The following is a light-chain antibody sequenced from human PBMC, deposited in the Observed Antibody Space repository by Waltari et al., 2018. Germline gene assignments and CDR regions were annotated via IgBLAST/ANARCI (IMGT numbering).Light chain of an antibody. J-gene: IGLJ1*01. CDR1: SSDVGGYNY. CDR2: DVN. CDR3: GSYTTRATHV. Sequence: QSALTQPASVSGSPGQSITISCTGTSSDVGGYNYASCYQQHPGTTPKLIIFDVNRRPSGVSHRFSGSKSGNTASLTISGLQAEDEADYYCGSYTTRATHVFGIGTKVTVL. V-gene: IGLV2-14*03.